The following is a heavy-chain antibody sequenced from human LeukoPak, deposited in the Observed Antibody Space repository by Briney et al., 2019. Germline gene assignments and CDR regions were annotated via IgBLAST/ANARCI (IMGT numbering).Heavy chain of an antibody. Sequence: PGGSLRLSCAASGFTFSSYAMSWVRQAPGKGLEWVSVIYSGGSTYYADSVKGRFTISRHNSKNTLYLQMNSLRAEDTAVYYCARAAAGTISYFDYWGQGTLVTVSS. CDR3: ARAAAGTISYFDY. V-gene: IGHV3-53*04. CDR2: IYSGGST. CDR1: GFTFSSYA. J-gene: IGHJ4*02. D-gene: IGHD6-13*01.